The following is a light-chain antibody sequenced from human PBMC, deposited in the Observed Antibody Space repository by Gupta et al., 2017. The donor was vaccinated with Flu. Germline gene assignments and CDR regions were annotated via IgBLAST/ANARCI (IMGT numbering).Light chain of an antibody. CDR1: SSTIGNYF. CDR3: GTWDTSLRVGV. Sequence: QSVLTQPPSVSAAPGQKVTISCSGSSSTIGNYFVSWYQQFPGTAPKVVIYDGDKRPSGIPDRFSASQSGTSGTLVITGLQTGDEADYYCGTWDTSLRVGVFGGGTKLIVL. J-gene: IGLJ2*01. V-gene: IGLV1-51*01. CDR2: DGD.